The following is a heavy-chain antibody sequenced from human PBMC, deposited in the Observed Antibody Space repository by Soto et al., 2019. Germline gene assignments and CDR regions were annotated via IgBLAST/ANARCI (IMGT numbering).Heavy chain of an antibody. V-gene: IGHV3-9*01. J-gene: IGHJ4*02. D-gene: IGHD3-3*01. CDR3: VKDWGNGFWNGYFNF. CDR2: ISWNSASI. Sequence: EMQLVESGGGLVQPGRSLRLSCAASGFTFDDYAMHWVRQVPGKGLEWVSGISWNSASIGYADSVKGRFTTSRDNAKNSLYLEMNSMRTEDTALYYCVKDWGNGFWNGYFNFWGQGTPVTVSS. CDR1: GFTFDDYA.